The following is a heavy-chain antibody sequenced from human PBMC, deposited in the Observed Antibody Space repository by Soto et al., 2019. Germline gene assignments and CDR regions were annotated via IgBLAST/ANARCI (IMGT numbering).Heavy chain of an antibody. Sequence: QVQLVQSGAEVKKPGASVKVSCKASGYTFTSYDISWVRQAPGQGLEWMGWISAYNGNTNYAQKLQGRVTMTTDTSTSTAYMELRSLRSDDTAVYYCARDRTLGIAARRGWFDPWGQGTLVTVSS. V-gene: IGHV1-18*01. D-gene: IGHD6-6*01. CDR2: ISAYNGNT. CDR3: ARDRTLGIAARRGWFDP. CDR1: GYTFTSYD. J-gene: IGHJ5*02.